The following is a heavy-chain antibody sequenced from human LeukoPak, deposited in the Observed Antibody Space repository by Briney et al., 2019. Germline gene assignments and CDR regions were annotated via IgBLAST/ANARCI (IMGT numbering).Heavy chain of an antibody. D-gene: IGHD2-15*01. Sequence: ASVKVSCKASGYTFTGYYMHWVRQAPGQGLELMGWINPNSGGTNYAQKFQGRVTMTRDTSISTAYMELSRLRSDDTAVYYCARVNGYCSGSICYFDYWGQGTLVTVSS. CDR1: GYTFTGYY. CDR2: INPNSGGT. V-gene: IGHV1-2*02. J-gene: IGHJ4*02. CDR3: ARVNGYCSGSICYFDY.